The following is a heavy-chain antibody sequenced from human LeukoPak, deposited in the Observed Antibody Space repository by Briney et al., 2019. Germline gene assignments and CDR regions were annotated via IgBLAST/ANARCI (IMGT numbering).Heavy chain of an antibody. CDR2: INHSGST. V-gene: IGHV4-34*01. CDR1: GGSFSGYY. D-gene: IGHD6-13*01. J-gene: IGHJ5*02. CDR3: ARRGKQQLAP. Sequence: SETLSLTCAVYGGSFSGYYWSWIRQPPGKGLEWIGEINHSGSTNYNPSLKSRVTISVDTSKNQFSLKLSSVTAADTAVYYCARRGKQQLAPWGQGTLVTVSS.